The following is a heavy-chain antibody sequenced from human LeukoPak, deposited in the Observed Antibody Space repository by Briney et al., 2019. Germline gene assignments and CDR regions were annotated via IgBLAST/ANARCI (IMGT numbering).Heavy chain of an antibody. V-gene: IGHV3-11*05. CDR2: ISSSSSYT. J-gene: IGHJ4*02. Sequence: GGSLRLSCAASGFTFSDYYMSWIRQAPGKGLEWVSYISSSSSYTNYADSVKGRFTISRDNAKNSLYLQTNSLRAEDTAVYYCARDRWLREGVDYWGQGTLVTVSS. CDR1: GFTFSDYY. CDR3: ARDRWLREGVDY. D-gene: IGHD5-12*01.